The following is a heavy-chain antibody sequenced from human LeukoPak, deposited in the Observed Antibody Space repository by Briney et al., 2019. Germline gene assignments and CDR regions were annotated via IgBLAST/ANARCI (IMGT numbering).Heavy chain of an antibody. J-gene: IGHJ4*02. CDR2: ISGSGGSA. CDR1: GFTFSSYA. V-gene: IGHV3-23*01. D-gene: IGHD5-18*01. CDR3: AKGVGYSCGSPFDY. Sequence: PGGSLRLSCAASGFTFSSYAMSWVRQAPGKGLEWVSVISGSGGSAYYADSVKGRFTISRDNSKNTLYLQMNSLRADDTAVYYCAKGVGYSCGSPFDYWGQGTLVTVSS.